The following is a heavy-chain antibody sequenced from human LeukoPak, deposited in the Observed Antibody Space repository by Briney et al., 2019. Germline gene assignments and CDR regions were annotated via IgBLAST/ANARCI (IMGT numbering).Heavy chain of an antibody. J-gene: IGHJ3*02. Sequence: SETLSLTCTVSGGSISSYYWSWIRQPPGKGLEWIGYIYYSGSTNYNPSLKSRVTISVDTSKNQFSLKLSSVTAADTAVYYCARDRITGDDAFDIWGQGTMVTVSS. CDR2: IYYSGST. D-gene: IGHD1-20*01. CDR1: GGSISSYY. V-gene: IGHV4-59*12. CDR3: ARDRITGDDAFDI.